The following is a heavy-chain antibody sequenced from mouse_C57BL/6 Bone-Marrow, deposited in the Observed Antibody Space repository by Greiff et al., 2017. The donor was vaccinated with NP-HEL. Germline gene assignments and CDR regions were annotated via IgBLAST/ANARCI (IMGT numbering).Heavy chain of an antibody. J-gene: IGHJ3*01. D-gene: IGHD2-3*01. V-gene: IGHV5-4*01. CDR3: ARRGDGYCPAWLAY. CDR2: ISDGGSYT. CDR1: GFTFSSYA. Sequence: EVHLVESGGGLVKPGGSLKLSCAASGFTFSSYAMSWVRQTPEKRLEWVATISDGGSYTYYPDNVKGRFTISRDNAKNNLYLQMSHLKSEDTAMYYCARRGDGYCPAWLAYWGQGTLVTVSA.